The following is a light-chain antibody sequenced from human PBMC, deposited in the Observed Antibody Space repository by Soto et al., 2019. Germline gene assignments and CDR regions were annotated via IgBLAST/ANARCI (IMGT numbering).Light chain of an antibody. CDR1: QSVSSS. V-gene: IGKV3D-15*01. J-gene: IGKJ1*01. CDR3: QQYSNWPRT. Sequence: EIVMTQSPATLSVSPGERATLSCRASQSVSSSLAWFQQQPGQAPRLLIYGASTRAPGVPARFSGSGSETDFTVTISSLQSEDFTVYYCQQYSNWPRTFGQGTKVDIK. CDR2: GAS.